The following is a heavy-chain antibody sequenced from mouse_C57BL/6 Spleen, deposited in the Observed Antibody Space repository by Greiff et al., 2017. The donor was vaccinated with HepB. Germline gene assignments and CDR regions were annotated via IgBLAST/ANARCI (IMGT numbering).Heavy chain of an antibody. V-gene: IGHV1-81*01. Sequence: VQLQQSGAELARPGASVKLSCKASGYTFTSYGISWVKQRPGQGLEWIGEIYPRSGNTYYNEKFKGKATLTADKSSSTAYMELRSLTSEDSAVYFCARGGGYDEGYAMDYWGQGTSVTVSS. CDR1: GYTFTSYG. J-gene: IGHJ4*01. CDR2: IYPRSGNT. CDR3: ARGGGYDEGYAMDY. D-gene: IGHD2-2*01.